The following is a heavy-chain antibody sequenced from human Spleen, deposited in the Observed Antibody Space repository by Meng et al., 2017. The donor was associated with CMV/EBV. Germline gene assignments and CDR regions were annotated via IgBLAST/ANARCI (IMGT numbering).Heavy chain of an antibody. V-gene: IGHV1-46*01. Sequence: FTSYYMHWVRQAPGQGLEWMGIINPSGGSTSYAQKFQGRVTMTRDTSTSTVYMELSSLRSEDTAVYYCARGGRLVVVAASSGNFDYWGQGTLVTVSS. CDR3: ARGGRLVVVAASSGNFDY. CDR2: INPSGGST. J-gene: IGHJ4*02. CDR1: FTSYY. D-gene: IGHD2-15*01.